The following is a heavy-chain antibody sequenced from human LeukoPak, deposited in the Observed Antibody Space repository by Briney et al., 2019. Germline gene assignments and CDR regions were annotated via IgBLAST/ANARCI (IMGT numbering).Heavy chain of an antibody. V-gene: IGHV4-59*01. Sequence: SETLSLTCAVYGGSFSGYYWSWIRQPPGKGLEWIGYIYYSGSTNYNPSLKSRVTISVDTSKNQFSLKLSSVTAADTAVYYCARSHTTPDYDFWSGPPIYYYMDVWGKGTTVTVSS. CDR3: ARSHTTPDYDFWSGPPIYYYMDV. J-gene: IGHJ6*03. CDR1: GGSFSGYY. D-gene: IGHD3-3*01. CDR2: IYYSGST.